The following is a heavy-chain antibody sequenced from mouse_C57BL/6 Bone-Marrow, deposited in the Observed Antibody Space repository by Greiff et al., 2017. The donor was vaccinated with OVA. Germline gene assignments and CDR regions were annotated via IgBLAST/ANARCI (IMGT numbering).Heavy chain of an antibody. V-gene: IGHV1-69*01. CDR3: ARAGWDAPYYFDY. D-gene: IGHD4-1*01. Sequence: QVQLKQSGAELVMPGASVKLSCKASGYTFTSYWMHWVKQRPGQGLEWIGEIDPSDSYTNYNQKFKGKSTLTVDKSSSTAYMQLSSLTSEDSAVYYCARAGWDAPYYFDYWGQGTTLTVSS. CDR1: GYTFTSYW. CDR2: IDPSDSYT. J-gene: IGHJ2*01.